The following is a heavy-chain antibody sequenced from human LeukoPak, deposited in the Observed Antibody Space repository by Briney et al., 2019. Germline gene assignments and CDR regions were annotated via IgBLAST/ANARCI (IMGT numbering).Heavy chain of an antibody. D-gene: IGHD2-15*01. Sequence: SETLSLTCTVSGGSLSSYYWSWIRQPAGKGLEWIGYIYYSGSTNYNPSLKSRVTLSVDTSKNQFFLKLSSVTAADTAVYYCARFCSGGNCYYYALDVWGQGTTVTVSS. CDR2: IYYSGST. CDR1: GGSLSSYY. J-gene: IGHJ6*02. CDR3: ARFCSGGNCYYYALDV. V-gene: IGHV4-59*01.